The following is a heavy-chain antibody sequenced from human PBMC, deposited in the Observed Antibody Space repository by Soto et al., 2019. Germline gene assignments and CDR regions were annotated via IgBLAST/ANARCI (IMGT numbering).Heavy chain of an antibody. Sequence: GGSRLSCGVSGFTFSSYSMNWVRQAPGKGLEWVSYISSSSNTIYYADSVKGRFTISRDNAKNSLYLQMNSLRDEDTAVYYCATVHNTSRSFDYWGQGTLVTVSS. V-gene: IGHV3-48*02. D-gene: IGHD1-20*01. CDR3: ATVHNTSRSFDY. CDR2: ISSSSNTI. CDR1: GFTFSSYS. J-gene: IGHJ4*02.